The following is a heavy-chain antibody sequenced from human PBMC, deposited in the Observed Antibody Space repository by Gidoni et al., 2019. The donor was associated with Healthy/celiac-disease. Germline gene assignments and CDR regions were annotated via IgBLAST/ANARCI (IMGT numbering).Heavy chain of an antibody. D-gene: IGHD1-26*01. J-gene: IGHJ4*02. CDR2: IIPIFGTA. Sequence: QVQLVQSGAVVKKPGSSLNVSCNASGGTFSRDAVSWVRQSPGQGLVWMGGIIPIFGTANYAQEFKGRDTFTADKSTSTAYMELSSLRSKHTAVYYCATYSGSYAVDYWGQGTLVTVSS. V-gene: IGHV1-69*06. CDR1: GGTFSRDA. CDR3: ATYSGSYAVDY.